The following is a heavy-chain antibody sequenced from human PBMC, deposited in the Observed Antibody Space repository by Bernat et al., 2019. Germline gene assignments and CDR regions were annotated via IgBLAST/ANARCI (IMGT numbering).Heavy chain of an antibody. CDR3: ARSDYGSGSAPSNFGY. CDR2: ISYDGSNK. D-gene: IGHD3-10*01. J-gene: IGHJ4*02. V-gene: IGHV3-30*01. CDR1: GFTFSSYA. Sequence: QVQLVESGGGVVQPGRSLRLSCAASGFTFSSYAMHWVRQAPGKGLEWVAVISYDGSNKYYADSVKGRFTISRDNSKNTLYLQMNSLRAEDTAVYYCARSDYGSGSAPSNFGYWGQGTLVTVSS.